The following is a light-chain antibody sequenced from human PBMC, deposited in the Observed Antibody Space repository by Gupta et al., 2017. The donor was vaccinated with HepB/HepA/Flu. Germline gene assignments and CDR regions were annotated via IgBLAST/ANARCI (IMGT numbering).Light chain of an antibody. V-gene: IGKV3-11*01. Sequence: EIVLTQSPATLSLSPGERATLSCRASQSYVDYLAWYQQKPGQAPRLLIYDASNRATGSPARFSGSGDGTDFTLTISSREPEDFAVYYCQGRANGHPLFTFGHGTKVDIK. CDR3: QGRANGHPLFT. CDR1: QSYVDY. CDR2: DAS. J-gene: IGKJ3*01.